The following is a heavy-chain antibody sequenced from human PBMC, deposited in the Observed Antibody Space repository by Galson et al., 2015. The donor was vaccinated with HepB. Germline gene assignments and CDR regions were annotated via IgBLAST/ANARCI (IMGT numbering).Heavy chain of an antibody. CDR2: IYSGDNT. Sequence: SLRLSCAASGFTVSSNYMSWVRQAPGKGLEWVSVIYSGDNTYYADSVKGRFTISRDKSKNTLYLQMNSLRAEDTAVYYCAGRNGGNSWYLQYWGQGTLVAVSS. D-gene: IGHD4-23*01. CDR1: GFTVSSNY. J-gene: IGHJ1*01. V-gene: IGHV3-53*01. CDR3: AGRNGGNSWYLQY.